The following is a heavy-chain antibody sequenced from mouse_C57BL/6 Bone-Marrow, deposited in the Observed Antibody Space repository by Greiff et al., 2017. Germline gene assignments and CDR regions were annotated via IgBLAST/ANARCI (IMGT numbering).Heavy chain of an antibody. J-gene: IGHJ2*01. V-gene: IGHV14-2*01. D-gene: IGHD1-1*01. Sequence: VQLQQSGAELVKPGASVKLSCTASGFNIKDYYIHWVKQRTEQGLEWIGRIDPEDGETKYAPKFQDKATITADTSSNTAYRQLSSLTSEDTAVYYCTSSLIYYGTNYWGQVTTLTVSS. CDR2: IDPEDGET. CDR3: TSSLIYYGTNY. CDR1: GFNIKDYY.